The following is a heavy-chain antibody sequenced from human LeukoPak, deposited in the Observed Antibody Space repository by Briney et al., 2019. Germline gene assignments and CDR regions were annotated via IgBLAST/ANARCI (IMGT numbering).Heavy chain of an antibody. V-gene: IGHV4-34*01. CDR3: ARHEGSKPYYYGMDV. Sequence: SETLSLTCAVYGGSFSGYYWTWIRQPPGKRLEWIGEINHSGNTNYNPSLKSRVTMSVDTSKNQFSLKLSSVTAADTAVYYCARHEGSKPYYYGMDVWGQGTTVTVSS. D-gene: IGHD4-4*01. J-gene: IGHJ6*02. CDR1: GGSFSGYY. CDR2: INHSGNT.